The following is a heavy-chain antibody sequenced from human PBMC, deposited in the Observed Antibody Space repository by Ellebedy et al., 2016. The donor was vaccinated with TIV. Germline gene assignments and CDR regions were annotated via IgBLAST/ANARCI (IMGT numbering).Heavy chain of an antibody. CDR2: INPDGSSA. V-gene: IGHV3-74*01. CDR3: ARAKAGTGSSDY. D-gene: IGHD3-10*01. Sequence: GESLKISCAASGFTFSNYWMHWVRQAPGKGLVWVSRINPDGSSASYADSVEGRFTISRDNAKNTLYLQMNSLRVEDTAVYYCARAKAGTGSSDYWGQGTLVTVSS. CDR1: GFTFSNYW. J-gene: IGHJ4*02.